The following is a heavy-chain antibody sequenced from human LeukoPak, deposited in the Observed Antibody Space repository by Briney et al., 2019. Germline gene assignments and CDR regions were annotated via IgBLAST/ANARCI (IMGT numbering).Heavy chain of an antibody. Sequence: SETLSLTCAVYGGSFSGYYWSWIRQPPGKGLEWIGEINHSGSTNYNPSRKSRVTISVDTSKNQFSLKLSSVTAADTAVYYCARRARVAVDYWGQGTLVTVSS. CDR2: INHSGST. J-gene: IGHJ4*02. CDR3: ARRARVAVDY. D-gene: IGHD6-19*01. CDR1: GGSFSGYY. V-gene: IGHV4-34*01.